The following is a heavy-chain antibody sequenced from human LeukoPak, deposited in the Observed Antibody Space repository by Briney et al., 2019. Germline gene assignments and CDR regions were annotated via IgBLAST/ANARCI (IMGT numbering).Heavy chain of an antibody. V-gene: IGHV3-21*04. D-gene: IGHD2-21*01. CDR1: GFSFNDFA. J-gene: IGHJ4*02. CDR2: ISSGSYAI. CDR3: ARDERRCDGGNCDPFDY. Sequence: PGGSLRLSCTGSGFSFNDFALNWVRQAPGQGLEWLASISSGSYAIYYADSVRGRFTIFRDEARTTMHLQMDSLRTEDTAVYYCARDERRCDGGNCDPFDYWGQGTLVTVSS.